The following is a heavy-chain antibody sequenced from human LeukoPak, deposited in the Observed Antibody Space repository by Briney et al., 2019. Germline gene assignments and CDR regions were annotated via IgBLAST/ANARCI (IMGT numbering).Heavy chain of an antibody. V-gene: IGHV4-59*12. D-gene: IGHD3-10*01. Sequence: NPSETLSLTCTVSGGSISSYYWSWIRQPPGKGLEWIGYIYYSGSTNYNPSLKSRVTISVDTSKNQFSLKLSSVTAADTAVYYCARERPSQSGPWGQGTLVTVSS. CDR3: ARERPSQSGP. J-gene: IGHJ5*02. CDR1: GGSISSYY. CDR2: IYYSGST.